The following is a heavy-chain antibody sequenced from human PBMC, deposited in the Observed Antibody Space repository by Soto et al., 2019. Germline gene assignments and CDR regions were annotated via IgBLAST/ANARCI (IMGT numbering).Heavy chain of an antibody. J-gene: IGHJ6*02. D-gene: IGHD3-10*01. CDR1: GYTFTSYA. Sequence: QVQLVQSGAEVKKPGASVKVSCKASGYTFTSYAMHWVRQAPGQRLEWMGWINAGNGNTKYSQKFQGRVTITRDTSASTAYMELSSLRSEDTAVYYCAREGGGAGSGSYFYYYYGMDVWGQGTTVTVSS. CDR2: INAGNGNT. V-gene: IGHV1-3*01. CDR3: AREGGGAGSGSYFYYYYGMDV.